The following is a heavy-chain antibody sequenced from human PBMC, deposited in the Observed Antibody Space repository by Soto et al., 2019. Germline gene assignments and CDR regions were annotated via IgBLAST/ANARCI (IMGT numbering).Heavy chain of an antibody. V-gene: IGHV4-30-4*01. CDR2: IYYSGST. Sequence: SETLSLTCTVSGGSISSVDYYWSWIRQPPGKGLEWIGYIYYSGSTHYNPSLKSRLTMSVDTSKDQFSLKMSSVTAADTAVYYCSRYYYGSGSYFDYWGRGTPVTVSS. D-gene: IGHD3-10*01. CDR3: SRYYYGSGSYFDY. CDR1: GGSISSVDYY. J-gene: IGHJ4*02.